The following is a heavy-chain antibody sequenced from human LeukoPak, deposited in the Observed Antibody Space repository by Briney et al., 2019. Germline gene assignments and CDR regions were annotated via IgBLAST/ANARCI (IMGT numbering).Heavy chain of an antibody. CDR3: ASLGTLRS. Sequence: PSETLSLTCTVSGGSVSSSSYYWGWIRQPPGKGLEWIGSISDSGTNYNNPSLKSRVSISIDTSKNQFSVKLTSVTAADTAMYYCASLGTLRSWGKGTLVTVSS. CDR2: ISDSGTN. J-gene: IGHJ5*02. D-gene: IGHD7-27*01. V-gene: IGHV4-39*01. CDR1: GGSVSSSSYY.